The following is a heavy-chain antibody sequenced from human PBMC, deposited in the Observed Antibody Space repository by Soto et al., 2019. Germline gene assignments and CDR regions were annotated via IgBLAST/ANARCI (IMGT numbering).Heavy chain of an antibody. CDR1: GGSISSSNYH. J-gene: IGHJ4*02. Sequence: QLQLQESRPGQVKPSETLSLTCTVSGGSISSSNYHWGWIRQPPGKGLEWIGSMYYSGSAYYNPALKSRVTTAVETAQNQFSLKLTSGTAADTAVYHCARHVGNSPPGSWGQGTLVTVSS. CDR2: MYYSGSA. CDR3: ARHVGNSPPGS. D-gene: IGHD1-26*01. V-gene: IGHV4-39*01.